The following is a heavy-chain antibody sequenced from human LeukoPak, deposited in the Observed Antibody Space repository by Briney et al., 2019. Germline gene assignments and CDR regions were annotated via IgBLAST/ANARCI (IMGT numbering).Heavy chain of an antibody. Sequence: SETLSLTCTVSGGSISSYYWSWIRQPAGKGLEWIGRIYTSGSTNYNPSLKSRVTMSVDTSKNQFSLKLSSVTAADTAVYYCARATDHAGNPNFDYWGQGTLVTVSS. CDR3: ARATDHAGNPNFDY. V-gene: IGHV4-4*07. CDR2: IYTSGST. CDR1: GGSISSYY. J-gene: IGHJ4*02. D-gene: IGHD4-23*01.